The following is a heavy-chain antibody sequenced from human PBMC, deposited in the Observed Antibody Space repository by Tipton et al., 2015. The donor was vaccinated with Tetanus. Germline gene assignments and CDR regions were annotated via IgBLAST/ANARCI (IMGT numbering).Heavy chain of an antibody. V-gene: IGHV4-61*01. CDR1: GDSVRSGSYY. CDR3: ARDRGYYNAISGPCDC. Sequence: TLSLTCTVSGDSVRSGSYYWTWIRQPPGKGLEWIGYIFYTGSTNYNPSLKSRVTISVDTSKNQFSLKLNSVTAADTAVYYCARDRGYYNAISGPCDCWGQGTRVTVSS. J-gene: IGHJ4*02. D-gene: IGHD3-22*01. CDR2: IFYTGST.